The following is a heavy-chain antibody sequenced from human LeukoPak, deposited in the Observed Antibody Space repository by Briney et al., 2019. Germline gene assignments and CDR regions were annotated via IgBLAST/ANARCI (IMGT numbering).Heavy chain of an antibody. CDR2: IHTSGST. D-gene: IGHD3-22*01. CDR1: GGSISSYY. V-gene: IGHV4-4*07. CDR3: ARGGYYYDSSGYYSFDY. J-gene: IGHJ4*02. Sequence: SETLSLTCTVSGGSISSYYWSWIRQPAGKGLEWIGRIHTSGSTNYNPALKSRVTMSEDTSENQFSLKLSSVTAADTAVYYCARGGYYYDSSGYYSFDYWGQGTLVTVSS.